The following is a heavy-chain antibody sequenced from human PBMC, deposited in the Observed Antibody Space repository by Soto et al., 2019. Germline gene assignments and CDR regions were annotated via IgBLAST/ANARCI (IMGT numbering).Heavy chain of an antibody. CDR2: IYHSGSI. V-gene: IGHV4-30-2*01. J-gene: IGHJ4*02. D-gene: IGHD3-22*01. CDR3: ARYYYDTSGYYYDY. Sequence: SETLSLTCAVSGGSISSVGYSWSWIRQQPGKGLEGIGYIYHSGSIYYNPSLKSRVTISVDRSKNQFSLKLSSVTAADTAVYYCARYYYDTSGYYYDYWGQGSLVTVSS. CDR1: GGSISSVGYS.